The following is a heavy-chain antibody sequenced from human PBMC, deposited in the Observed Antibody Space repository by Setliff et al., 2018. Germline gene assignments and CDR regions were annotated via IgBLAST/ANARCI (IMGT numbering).Heavy chain of an antibody. Sequence: SETLSLTCTVSGGSISSGSYYWSWIRQPAGKGLEWIGHIYTSGSTNYNPSLKRRVTISVDTSKNQFSLKLSSVTAADTAVYYCAREWVDYYDSSGYLHYFDYWGQGTLVTVSS. V-gene: IGHV4-61*09. D-gene: IGHD3-22*01. CDR1: GGSISSGSYY. CDR3: AREWVDYYDSSGYLHYFDY. CDR2: IYTSGST. J-gene: IGHJ4*02.